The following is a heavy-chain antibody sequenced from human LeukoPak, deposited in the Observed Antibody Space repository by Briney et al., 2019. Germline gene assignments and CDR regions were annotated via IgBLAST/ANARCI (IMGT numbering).Heavy chain of an antibody. J-gene: IGHJ4*02. D-gene: IGHD6-19*01. CDR1: GFTVSSNY. CDR3: ARASYSSGWSSKY. Sequence: GGSLRLSCAASGFTVSSNYMSWVRQAPGKGLEWVSVIYSGGSTYYADSVKGRFTISRDNSKNTLYLQMNSLRAEDTAVYYCARASYSSGWSSKYWGQGTLVIVSS. CDR2: IYSGGST. V-gene: IGHV3-66*01.